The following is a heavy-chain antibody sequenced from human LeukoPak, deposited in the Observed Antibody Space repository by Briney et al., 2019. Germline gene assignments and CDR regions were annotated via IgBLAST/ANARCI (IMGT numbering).Heavy chain of an antibody. CDR2: IYYSGST. CDR1: GGSISSSSYY. D-gene: IGHD3-10*01. Sequence: PSETLSLTCTVSGGSISSSSYYWGWIRQPPGKGLEWIGSIYYSGSTYYNPSLKSRVTISVDTSKNQFSLKLSSVTAADTAVYYCASGGGGITMVRGAPFDYWGQGTLVTVSS. CDR3: ASGGGGITMVRGAPFDY. V-gene: IGHV4-39*01. J-gene: IGHJ4*02.